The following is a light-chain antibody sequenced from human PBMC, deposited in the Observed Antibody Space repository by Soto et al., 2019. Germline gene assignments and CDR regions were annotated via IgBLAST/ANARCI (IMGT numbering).Light chain of an antibody. V-gene: IGKV1-12*01. CDR3: QQADSLPLVT. CDR2: AAS. Sequence: DIQVTQTPYSVSASVGDRVTITCLSSQDISTWLAWYQQKPGKAPKLLIYAASSLFSGVPSRFSGSGSGTDFTLTISSLQPEDFATYYCQQADSLPLVTFGQGTRLEIK. CDR1: QDISTW. J-gene: IGKJ5*01.